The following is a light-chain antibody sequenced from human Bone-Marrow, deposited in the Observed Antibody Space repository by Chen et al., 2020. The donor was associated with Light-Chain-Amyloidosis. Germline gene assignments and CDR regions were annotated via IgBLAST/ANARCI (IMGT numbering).Light chain of an antibody. V-gene: IGLV2-14*01. J-gene: IGLJ1*01. CDR1: SSDVGGDNH. CDR2: EVT. Sequence: QSALTQPASVSGSPGQSITISCTGTSSDVGGDNHVSWYQQHPDQAPKLMIYEVTNRPSWVPDRVSGSKSDTTASLTISGLQPEDGADYSCSSYTFTNTLVFGSGTRVTVL. CDR3: SSYTFTNTLV.